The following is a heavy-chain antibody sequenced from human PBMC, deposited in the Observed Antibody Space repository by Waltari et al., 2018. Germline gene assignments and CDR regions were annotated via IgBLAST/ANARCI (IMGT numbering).Heavy chain of an antibody. CDR2: ISSSSSTI. Sequence: EVQLVESGGGLVQPGGSLRLSCAASGFTFSSYCMTGVRQAPGKGLEWVSYISSSSSTIYYADSVKGRFTISRDNAKNSLYLQMNSLRAEDTAVYYCARDFVVVYANWFDPWGQGTLVTVSS. CDR3: ARDFVVVYANWFDP. CDR1: GFTFSSYC. J-gene: IGHJ5*02. V-gene: IGHV3-48*04. D-gene: IGHD2-8*02.